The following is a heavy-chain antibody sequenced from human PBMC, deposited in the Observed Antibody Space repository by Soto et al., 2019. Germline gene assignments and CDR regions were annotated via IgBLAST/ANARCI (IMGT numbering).Heavy chain of an antibody. V-gene: IGHV3-21*01. CDR3: ARQDRPHTPFDP. Sequence: PGGSLRLSCAASGFTFSSYSMNWVRQAPGKGLEWVSSISSSSSYIYYADSVKGRFTISRDNAKNSLYLQMNSLRAEDTAVYYCARQDRPHTPFDPWGQGTLVTVSS. CDR2: ISSSSSYI. D-gene: IGHD2-15*01. J-gene: IGHJ5*02. CDR1: GFTFSSYS.